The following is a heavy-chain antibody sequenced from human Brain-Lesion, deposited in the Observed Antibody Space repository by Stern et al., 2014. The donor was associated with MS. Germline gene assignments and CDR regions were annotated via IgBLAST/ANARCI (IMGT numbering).Heavy chain of an antibody. J-gene: IGHJ4*02. CDR1: GFTFTSST. V-gene: IGHV1-58*03. D-gene: IGHD3-16*01. CDR2: IVVGTGKA. CDR3: AAVSTWGP. Sequence: QMQLVQSGPEMKKPGTSVNVSCKASGFTFTSSTVQWVRQARGQRLEWIGWIVVGTGKANYAQKFQGRVTISRDLSTDTAYMELSSLRSDDTAIYYCAAVSTWGPWGQVTPVTVSS.